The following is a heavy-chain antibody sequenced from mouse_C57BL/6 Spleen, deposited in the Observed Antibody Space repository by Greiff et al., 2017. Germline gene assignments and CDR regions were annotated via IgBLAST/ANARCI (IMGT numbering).Heavy chain of an antibody. Sequence: VQLQQPGAELVKPGASVKLSCKASGYTFTSYWMHWVKQRPGQGLEWIGMIHPNRGSTNYNEQITSKATLTVDKSSSTAYMQLSSLTSEDSAVYDCARSYYGNSNWGQGTLVTVSA. CDR1: GYTFTSYW. CDR3: ARSYYGNSN. V-gene: IGHV1-64*01. CDR2: IHPNRGST. J-gene: IGHJ3*01. D-gene: IGHD2-1*01.